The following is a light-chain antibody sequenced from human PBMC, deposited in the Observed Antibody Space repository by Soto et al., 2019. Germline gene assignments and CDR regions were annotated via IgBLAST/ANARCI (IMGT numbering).Light chain of an antibody. V-gene: IGLV1-47*01. CDR2: RNN. CDR3: AAWDDSFVV. CDR1: SSNIGSNY. J-gene: IGLJ2*01. Sequence: QAVVTQPPSASGTPGQRVTISCSGSSSNIGSNYVYWYQQLPGTAPKLLIYRNNQRPSGVPDRFSGSKSGTSASLAISGLRSEDEADYYCAAWDDSFVVFGGGTKVTVL.